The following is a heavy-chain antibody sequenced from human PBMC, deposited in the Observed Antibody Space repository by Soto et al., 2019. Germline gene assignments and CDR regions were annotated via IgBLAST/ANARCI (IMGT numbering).Heavy chain of an antibody. V-gene: IGHV1-69*01. CDR3: ARSAIPLFRVVSFPPHYCSEMDV. CDR1: GGTFNRYA. CDR2: IIPIFGIG. D-gene: IGHD3-3*01. Sequence: QVQLVQSGAEVKKPGSSVKVSCKASGGTFNRYAISWVRQAPGQGLEWMGGIIPIFGIGNDAQRFQGRVTMTADESTGTAYMELSSLRSEDTGVYYCARSAIPLFRVVSFPPHYCSEMDVWGQGTTVTVSS. J-gene: IGHJ6*02.